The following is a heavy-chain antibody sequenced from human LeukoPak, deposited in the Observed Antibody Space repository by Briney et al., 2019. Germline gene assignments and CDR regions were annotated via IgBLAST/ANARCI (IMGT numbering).Heavy chain of an antibody. J-gene: IGHJ3*02. CDR2: ISAYNGNT. Sequence: ASVKVSCKASGYTFTCYGISWVRQAPGQGLEWMGWISAYNGNTNYAQKLQGRVTMTTDTSTSTAYMELRSLRSDDTAVYYCARGFRYCSSTSCSTDAFDIWGQGTMVTVSS. CDR3: ARGFRYCSSTSCSTDAFDI. V-gene: IGHV1-18*01. D-gene: IGHD2-2*01. CDR1: GYTFTCYG.